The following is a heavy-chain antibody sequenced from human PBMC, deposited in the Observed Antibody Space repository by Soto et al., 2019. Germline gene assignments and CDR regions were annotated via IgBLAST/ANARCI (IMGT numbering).Heavy chain of an antibody. D-gene: IGHD5-12*01. J-gene: IGHJ6*02. V-gene: IGHV1-58*01. CDR3: AREGVAPYYYYGMDI. CDR1: GFTFTSSA. Sequence: SVKVSCKASGFTFTSSAVQWVRQARGQRLEWIGWIVVGSGNTNYAQKFQERVTITRDMSTSTAYMELSSLRSDDTAVYYCAREGVAPYYYYGMDIWGQGTPVTVSS. CDR2: IVVGSGNT.